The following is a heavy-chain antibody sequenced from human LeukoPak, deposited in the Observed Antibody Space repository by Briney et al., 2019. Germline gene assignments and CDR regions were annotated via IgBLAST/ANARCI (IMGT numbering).Heavy chain of an antibody. Sequence: GGSLRLSCAASGFTFRSYGMHWVRQAPGKGLEWVAVVSYDGSNKHYVDSVKGRFSISRDNSKNTVYLQMNSLRAEDTAVYYCASYLTSIPSGMDVWGQGATVTVSS. V-gene: IGHV3-30*03. CDR2: VSYDGSNK. J-gene: IGHJ6*02. CDR3: ASYLTSIPSGMDV. D-gene: IGHD2/OR15-2a*01. CDR1: GFTFRSYG.